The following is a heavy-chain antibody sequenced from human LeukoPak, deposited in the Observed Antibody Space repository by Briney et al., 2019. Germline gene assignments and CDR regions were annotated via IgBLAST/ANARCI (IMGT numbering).Heavy chain of an antibody. J-gene: IGHJ5*02. CDR2: INHSGST. D-gene: IGHD4-17*01. Sequence: PSETLSLTCAVYGVSFSGYYWSWIRQPPGKGLEWIGEINHSGSTNYNPSLKSRVTISVDTSKNQFSLKLSSVTAADTAVYYCARAMTTVTTDWFDPWGQGTLVTVSS. CDR1: GVSFSGYY. V-gene: IGHV4-34*01. CDR3: ARAMTTVTTDWFDP.